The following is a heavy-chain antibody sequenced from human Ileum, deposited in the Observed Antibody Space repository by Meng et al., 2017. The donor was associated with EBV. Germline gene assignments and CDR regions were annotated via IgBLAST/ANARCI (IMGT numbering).Heavy chain of an antibody. V-gene: IGHV4-4*02. Sequence: VELQASGPGLCNPSGLLALTCAFSGDFISRRHWWPWVRQPTGKGLEWIGEMHPSGSTYYNPSLKSRVTISLDTFNNQFFLRLTSLTAADTAVYYCAKANDYSLNSWGQGTLVTVSS. J-gene: IGHJ4*02. D-gene: IGHD4-11*01. CDR3: AKANDYSLNS. CDR2: MHPSGST. CDR1: GDFISRRHW.